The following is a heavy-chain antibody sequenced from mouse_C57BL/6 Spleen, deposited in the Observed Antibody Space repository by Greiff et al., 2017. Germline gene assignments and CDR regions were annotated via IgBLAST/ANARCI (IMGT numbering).Heavy chain of an antibody. CDR3: ARFGLDYYAMDY. CDR2: IHPNSGST. CDR1: GYTFASYW. J-gene: IGHJ4*01. V-gene: IGHV1-64*01. Sequence: QVQLQQPGAELVKPGASVKLSCKASGYTFASYWMHWVKQRPGQGLEWIGMIHPNSGSTNYNEKFKSKATLTVDKSSSTAYMQLSSLTSEDSAVYYCARFGLDYYAMDYWGQGTSVTVSS.